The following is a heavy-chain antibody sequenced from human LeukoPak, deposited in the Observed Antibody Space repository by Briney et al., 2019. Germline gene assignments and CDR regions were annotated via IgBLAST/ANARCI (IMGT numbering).Heavy chain of an antibody. J-gene: IGHJ4*02. CDR1: GFTFSSYA. D-gene: IGHD4-17*01. CDR2: ISYDGSNK. CDR3: ARESMTTVTTTFDY. Sequence: GGSLRLSCAASGFTFSSYAMHWVRQAPGKGLEWVAVISYDGSNKYYADSVKGRFTISRDNSKNTRYLRMNSLRAEDTAVYYCARESMTTVTTTFDYWGQGTLVTVSS. V-gene: IGHV3-30-3*01.